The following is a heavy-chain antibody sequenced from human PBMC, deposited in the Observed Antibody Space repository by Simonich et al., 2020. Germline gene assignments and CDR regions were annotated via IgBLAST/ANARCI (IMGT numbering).Heavy chain of an antibody. CDR3: ARELKGVPVGWGSQIDI. CDR1: GYNFTGYY. CDR2: IKPHHGGT. D-gene: IGHD6-19*01. V-gene: IGHV1-2*06. J-gene: IGHJ3*02. Sequence: QVQLVQSGAEVKKPGASVKVSCKASGYNFTGYYRHWVRQAPGQGLDWIGRIKPHHGGTTFAQEFQGMGTMTRDTSISTAYMELSRLRSDDTAVYYCARELKGVPVGWGSQIDIWGQGTMVTVSS.